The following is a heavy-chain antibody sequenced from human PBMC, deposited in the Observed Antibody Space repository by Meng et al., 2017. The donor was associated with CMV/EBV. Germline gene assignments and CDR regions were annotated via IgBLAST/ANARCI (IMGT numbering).Heavy chain of an antibody. V-gene: IGHV4-31*03. D-gene: IGHD3-10*01. CDR2: IYYSGST. J-gene: IGHJ6*02. Sequence: SETLSLTCTVSGGSISSGGYYWSWIRQHPGKGLEWIGYIYYSGSTYYNPSLKSRVTISVDTSKNQFSLKLSSVTAADTAVYYCARDNPRTGDLDVWGQGTTVTASS. CDR1: GGSISSGGYY. CDR3: ARDNPRTGDLDV.